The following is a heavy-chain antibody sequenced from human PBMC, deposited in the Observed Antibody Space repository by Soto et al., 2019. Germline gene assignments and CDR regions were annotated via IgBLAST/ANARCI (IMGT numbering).Heavy chain of an antibody. Sequence: WETLSLTCTVSGGSVSSGSYYWSWIRQPPGKGLEWIGYIYYSGSTNYNPSLKSRVTISVDTSKNQFSLKLSSVTAADTAVYYCARDDTYYDFWSGYYPREYYGMDVWGQGTTVTVSS. CDR2: IYYSGST. V-gene: IGHV4-61*01. CDR3: ARDDTYYDFWSGYYPREYYGMDV. D-gene: IGHD3-3*01. J-gene: IGHJ6*02. CDR1: GGSVSSGSYY.